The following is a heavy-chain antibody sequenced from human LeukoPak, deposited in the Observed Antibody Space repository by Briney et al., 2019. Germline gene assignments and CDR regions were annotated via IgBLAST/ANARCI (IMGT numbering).Heavy chain of an antibody. Sequence: GGSLRLSCAASGFTVSSNYMSWVRQAPGKGLEWVSSISISGGDTYYADSVKGRFTISRDSSKNTLYLQMNSLRAEDTALYYCATRPDFDYWGQGTLVTVSS. J-gene: IGHJ4*02. CDR3: ATRPDFDY. CDR1: GFTVSSNY. CDR2: ISISGGDT. V-gene: IGHV3-23*01.